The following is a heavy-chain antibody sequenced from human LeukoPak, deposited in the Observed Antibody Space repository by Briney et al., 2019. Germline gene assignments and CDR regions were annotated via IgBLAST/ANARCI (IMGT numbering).Heavy chain of an antibody. D-gene: IGHD6-13*01. V-gene: IGHV1-2*02. Sequence: ASVKDSRKASRYTLTGYYMSWVRQAPGQGLEWMGWINPNSGGTNYAQKLHGRVTMTRETSISTAYRELSMLRSDDTAVYYCARGLVAAAAGSYYYYRDVWGKGATVTVSS. CDR2: INPNSGGT. J-gene: IGHJ6*03. CDR3: ARGLVAAAAGSYYYYRDV. CDR1: RYTLTGYY.